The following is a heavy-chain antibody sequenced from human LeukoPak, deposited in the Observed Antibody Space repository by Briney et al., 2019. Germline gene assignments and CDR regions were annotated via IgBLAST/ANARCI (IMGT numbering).Heavy chain of an antibody. CDR1: RFTFSTYW. J-gene: IGHJ6*04. CDR2: INSDGSST. Sequence: GGSLRLSCAASRFTFSTYWMHWVRQAPGKGLVWVSRINSDGSSTGYADSVKGRFTISRDNAKNSLYLQMNSLRAEDTAVYYCAELGITMIGGVWGKGTTVTISS. CDR3: AELGITMIGGV. D-gene: IGHD3-10*02. V-gene: IGHV3-74*01.